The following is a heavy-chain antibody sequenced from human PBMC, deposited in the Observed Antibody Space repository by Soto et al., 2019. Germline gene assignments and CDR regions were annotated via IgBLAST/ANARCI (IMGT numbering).Heavy chain of an antibody. CDR2: IIPMFGTA. J-gene: IGHJ4*02. D-gene: IGHD3-10*01. V-gene: IGHV1-69*01. CDR3: ARDLDYYGSGNYYNRIDY. CDR1: GGPFSDYA. Sequence: QVQLVQSGAEVKKPGSSVKGSCKVSGGPFSDYAVSWVRQAPGQGLEWMGGIIPMFGTANYAQKFQGRVTITADESTTTAYMELSSLRSEDTAVYYCARDLDYYGSGNYYNRIDYWGQGTLVTVSS.